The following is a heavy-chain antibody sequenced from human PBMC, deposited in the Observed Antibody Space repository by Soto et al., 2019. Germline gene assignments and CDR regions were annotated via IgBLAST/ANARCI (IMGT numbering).Heavy chain of an antibody. CDR3: ARPLLTPGTGLLSP. CDR1: GFTFSSYW. CDR2: INSDGSSR. Sequence: EVQLVESGGGLVQPGGSLRLSCAASGFTFSSYWMHWVRQAPGKGLVWVSRINSDGSSRNYADSVKGRFTISRDNAKNTLYLQLNSLRAEDTAVYYCARPLLTPGTGLLSPWGQGTLVTVSS. V-gene: IGHV3-74*01. D-gene: IGHD6-13*01. J-gene: IGHJ5*02.